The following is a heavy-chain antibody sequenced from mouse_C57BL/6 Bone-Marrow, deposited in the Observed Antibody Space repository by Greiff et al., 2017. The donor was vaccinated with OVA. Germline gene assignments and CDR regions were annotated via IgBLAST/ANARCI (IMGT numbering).Heavy chain of an antibody. V-gene: IGHV14-2*01. D-gene: IGHD1-1*01. CDR2: SDPEDGET. CDR3: ARSSSYPYWYFDV. J-gene: IGHJ1*03. Sequence: VQLQQSGAELVKPGASVKLSCTASGFNIKDYYMHWVKQRTEQGLEWIGRSDPEDGETKSAPKFQGKATITADTSSNTAYLQLSSLTSEDTAVYYCARSSSYPYWYFDVWGTGTTVTVSS. CDR1: GFNIKDYY.